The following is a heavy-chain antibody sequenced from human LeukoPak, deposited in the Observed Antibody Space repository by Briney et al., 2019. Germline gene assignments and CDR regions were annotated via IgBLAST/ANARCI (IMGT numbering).Heavy chain of an antibody. CDR1: GYSISSSNC. Sequence: SDTLSLTCTVSGYSISSSNCWGWIRQPPGKGLEWIGEIYHSGSTNYNPSLKSRVTISVDKSKNQFSLKLSSVTAADTAVYYCARDRGAVAGLFDYWGQGTLVTVSS. V-gene: IGHV4-28*03. J-gene: IGHJ4*02. CDR3: ARDRGAVAGLFDY. CDR2: IYHSGST. D-gene: IGHD6-19*01.